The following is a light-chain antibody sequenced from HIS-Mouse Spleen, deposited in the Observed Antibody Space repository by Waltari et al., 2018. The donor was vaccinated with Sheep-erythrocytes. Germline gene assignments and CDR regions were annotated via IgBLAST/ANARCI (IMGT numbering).Light chain of an antibody. CDR3: CSYAGSYNHV. CDR1: SSDVGSYNH. J-gene: IGLJ1*01. Sequence: QSALTQPASVSGSPGQSITIPCTGTSSDVGSYNHVSWYQQHPGKAPKLMIYEGSKRPSGVSNRFSGSKSGNTAPLTISGLQAEDEADYYCCSYAGSYNHVFATGTKVTVL. V-gene: IGLV2-23*01. CDR2: EGS.